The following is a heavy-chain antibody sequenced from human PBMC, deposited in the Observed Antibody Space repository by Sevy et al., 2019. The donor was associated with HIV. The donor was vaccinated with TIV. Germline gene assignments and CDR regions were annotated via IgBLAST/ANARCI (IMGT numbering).Heavy chain of an antibody. J-gene: IGHJ4*01. CDR2: MRQDGSEK. D-gene: IGHD3-10*01. Sequence: GGSLRLSCAASGFTFSSYWMTWVRQAPGKGLEWVANMRQDGSEKYYVDSVKGRFTISRDNAKNSLYLQMNSLRAEDTAVYYCARGIYGSGSRLGLGYWGQEPWSPSPQ. V-gene: IGHV3-7*01. CDR1: GFTFSSYW. CDR3: ARGIYGSGSRLGLGY.